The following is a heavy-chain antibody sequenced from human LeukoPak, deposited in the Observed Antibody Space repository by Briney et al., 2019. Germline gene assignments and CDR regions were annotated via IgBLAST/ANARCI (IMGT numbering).Heavy chain of an antibody. J-gene: IGHJ4*02. CDR3: ARDQCGSAGCRYFDY. D-gene: IGHD6-19*01. V-gene: IGHV4-59*01. Sequence: SETLSLTCTVSGGSISSYYWSWIRQPPGKGLEWIGYVYYSGSTNYNLSLKSRVTISVDSSKNRFSLKLSSVTAADTAMYYCARDQCGSAGCRYFDYWGQGTLVTVSS. CDR2: VYYSGST. CDR1: GGSISSYY.